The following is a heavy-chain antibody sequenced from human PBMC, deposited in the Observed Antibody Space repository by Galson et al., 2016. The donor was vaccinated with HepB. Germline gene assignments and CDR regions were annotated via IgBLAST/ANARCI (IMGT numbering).Heavy chain of an antibody. D-gene: IGHD6-19*01. J-gene: IGHJ2*01. CDR1: GFTFSSYG. CDR2: VSDDGSKK. V-gene: IGHV3-30*18. CDR3: AKSNDRGYSRGVFEWFFDL. Sequence: SLRLSCAASGFTFSSYGVHWVRQAPGKGLEWVAYVSDDGSKKYYVDSVKGRFTISRDNSKNTLYLQMNSLRTEDTAVYYCAKSNDRGYSRGVFEWFFDLWGRGTLVTVSS.